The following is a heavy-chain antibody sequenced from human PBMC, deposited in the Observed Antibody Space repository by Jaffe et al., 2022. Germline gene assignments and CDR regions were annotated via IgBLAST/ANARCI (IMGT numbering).Heavy chain of an antibody. CDR2: IYWNDDK. Sequence: QITLKESGPTLVKPTQTLTLTCTFSGFSLSTSGVGVGWIRQPPGKALEWLALIYWNDDKRYSPSLKSRLTITKDTSKNQVVLTMTNMDPVDTATYYCAHSLLLWFRESPFDYWGQGTLVTVSS. V-gene: IGHV2-5*01. J-gene: IGHJ4*02. CDR1: GFSLSTSGVG. D-gene: IGHD3-10*01. CDR3: AHSLLLWFRESPFDY.